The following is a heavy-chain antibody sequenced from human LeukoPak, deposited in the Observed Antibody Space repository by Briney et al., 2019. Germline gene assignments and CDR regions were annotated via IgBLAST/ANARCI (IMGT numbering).Heavy chain of an antibody. CDR2: IPGDGDYT. Sequence: GGSLRLSCAASGFRFSAYAMSWVRQAPGQGPEWVALIPGDGDYTYSADSVKGRFTISRDNSKNTLYLQMDSLRAEDTAVYYCAKEVTARRNYYYGMDVWGQGTTVTVSS. J-gene: IGHJ6*02. CDR3: AKEVTARRNYYYGMDV. CDR1: GFRFSAYA. D-gene: IGHD2-21*02. V-gene: IGHV3-23*01.